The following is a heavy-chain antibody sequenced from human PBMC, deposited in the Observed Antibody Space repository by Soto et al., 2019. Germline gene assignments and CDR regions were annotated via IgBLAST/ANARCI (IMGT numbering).Heavy chain of an antibody. J-gene: IGHJ6*02. CDR2: IYYSGST. V-gene: IGHV4-59*01. CDR3: ARVQRRGRTAYYSFGMDV. D-gene: IGHD4-17*01. CDR1: GGSTSGYY. Sequence: SSETLSLTCTVSGGSTSGYYWSWIRQPPVKGLEWIGYIYYSGSTNYNPSLKSRVTISVDTSKNQLSLKLSSVTAADTAVYYCARVQRRGRTAYYSFGMDVWGQGTTVTVS.